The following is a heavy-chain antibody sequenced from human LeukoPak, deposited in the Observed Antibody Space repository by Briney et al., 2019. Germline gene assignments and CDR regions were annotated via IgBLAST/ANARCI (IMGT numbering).Heavy chain of an antibody. J-gene: IGHJ4*02. Sequence: SETLSLTCTVSGGSISSYYWSWIRQPPGKGLEWIGYIYYSGSTNYNPSLKSRVTMSVDTSKNQFSLKLSSVTAADTAVYYCAREVKSSAGPASRREFDCWGQGTLVTVSS. D-gene: IGHD6-13*01. CDR1: GGSISSYY. CDR2: IYYSGST. CDR3: AREVKSSAGPASRREFDC. V-gene: IGHV4-59*12.